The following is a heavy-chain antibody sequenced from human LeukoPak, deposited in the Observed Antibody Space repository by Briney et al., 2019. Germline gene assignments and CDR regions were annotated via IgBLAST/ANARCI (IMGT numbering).Heavy chain of an antibody. CDR3: ASIRFLEWLPDY. D-gene: IGHD3-3*01. J-gene: IGHJ4*02. CDR1: GGSISSGGYY. CDR2: IYHSGST. Sequence: SETLSLTCTVSGGSISSGGYYWSWIRQPPGKGLEWIGYIYHSGSTYYNPSLKSRVTISVDRSKNQFSLKLSSVTAADTAVYYCASIRFLEWLPDYRGQGTLVTVSS. V-gene: IGHV4-30-2*01.